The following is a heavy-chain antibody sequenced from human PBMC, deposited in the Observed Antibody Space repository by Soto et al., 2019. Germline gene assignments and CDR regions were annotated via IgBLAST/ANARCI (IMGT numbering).Heavy chain of an antibody. J-gene: IGHJ4*02. D-gene: IGHD3-10*01. V-gene: IGHV4-4*02. CDR1: GGSISSSNW. CDR2: IYHSGST. Sequence: PSEPLSLTCAVSGGSISSSNWWSWVRQPPGKGLEWIGEIYHSGSTNYNPSLKSRVTISVDKSKNQFSLKLSSVTAADTAVYYCARASMVRGVDYFDYWGQGTLVTVSS. CDR3: ARASMVRGVDYFDY.